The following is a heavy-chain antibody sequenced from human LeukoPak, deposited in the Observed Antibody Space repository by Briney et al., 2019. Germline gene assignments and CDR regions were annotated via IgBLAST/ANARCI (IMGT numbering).Heavy chain of an antibody. J-gene: IGHJ4*02. CDR1: GGSISSGSYY. D-gene: IGHD6-13*01. CDR2: IYTSGST. Sequence: SQTLSLICTVSGGSISSGSYYWSWIRQPAGKGLEWIGRIYTSGSTNYNPSLKSRVTISVDTSKNQFSLKLSSVTAADTAVYYCARGSSSFVYWGQGTLVTVSS. V-gene: IGHV4-61*02. CDR3: ARGSSSFVY.